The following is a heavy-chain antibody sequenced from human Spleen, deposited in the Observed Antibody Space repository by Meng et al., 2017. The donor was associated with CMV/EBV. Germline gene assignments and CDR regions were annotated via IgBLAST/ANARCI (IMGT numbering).Heavy chain of an antibody. CDR3: ARDRRDCSSTSCYMTWYFDL. Sequence: SYAISWGRQAPGQGLEWMGGIIPIFGTANYAQKFQGRVTITTDESTSTAYMELSSLRSEDTAVYYCARDRRDCSSTSCYMTWYFDLWGRGTLVTVSS. CDR1: SYA. J-gene: IGHJ2*01. V-gene: IGHV1-69*05. D-gene: IGHD2-2*02. CDR2: IIPIFGTA.